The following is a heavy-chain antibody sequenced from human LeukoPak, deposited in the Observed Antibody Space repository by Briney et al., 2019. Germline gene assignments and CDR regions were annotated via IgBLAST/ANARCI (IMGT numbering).Heavy chain of an antibody. CDR1: GGSISCWY. CDR3: ARDKDIALLFRAFQI. D-gene: IGHD2-21*01. CDR2: FYDSCGT. Sequence: SDTLSLTCSAAGGSISCWYGSLRRQPPGKVQWWGRNFYDSCGTNYNPSLKSRVTISVDTSKNQVSLKLSSVSAADTAVYYCARDKDIALLFRAFQIWGQGTMVTVSS. V-gene: IGHV4-59*13. J-gene: IGHJ3*02.